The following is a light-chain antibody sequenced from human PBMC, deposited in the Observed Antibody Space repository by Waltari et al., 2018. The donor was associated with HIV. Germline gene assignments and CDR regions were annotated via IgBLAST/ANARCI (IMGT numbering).Light chain of an antibody. CDR3: YSAADNTWV. CDR2: KDT. V-gene: IGLV3-27*01. J-gene: IGLJ3*02. Sequence: SSELPQPSSVSVLPGQTARITCSGDVLAKQYARWFHQKPGQAPVLVIYKDTERPSGIPERFSGSSSGTTVTLTISGAQVEDEADYYCYSAADNTWVFGGGTKLTVL. CDR1: VLAKQY.